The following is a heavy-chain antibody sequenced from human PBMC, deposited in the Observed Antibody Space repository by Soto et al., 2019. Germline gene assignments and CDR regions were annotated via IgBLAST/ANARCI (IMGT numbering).Heavy chain of an antibody. CDR3: ARAPIVVVPAAMRPAPYFDY. J-gene: IGHJ4*02. D-gene: IGHD2-2*01. CDR2: ISYDGSNK. V-gene: IGHV3-30-3*01. Sequence: GGSLRLSCAASGFTFSSYAMHWVRQAPGKGLEWVAVISYDGSNKYYADSVKGRFTISRDNSKNTLYLQMNSLRAEDTAVYYCARAPIVVVPAAMRPAPYFDYWGLGTLVTVSS. CDR1: GFTFSSYA.